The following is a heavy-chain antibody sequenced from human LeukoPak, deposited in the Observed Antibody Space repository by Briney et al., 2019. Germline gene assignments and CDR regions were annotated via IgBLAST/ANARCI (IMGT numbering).Heavy chain of an antibody. D-gene: IGHD3-10*01. Sequence: GASVKDSCKASGYTFTGYYMQWVRQAPGERVECMGRIIPNSGVTNNAQTFQGSDTMTTDTTFSTAYIGMSRLREDDNAVYYCARSGSGDAFDIWGQGKMVTVSS. CDR3: ARSGSGDAFDI. CDR2: IIPNSGVT. V-gene: IGHV1-2*06. CDR1: GYTFTGYY. J-gene: IGHJ3*02.